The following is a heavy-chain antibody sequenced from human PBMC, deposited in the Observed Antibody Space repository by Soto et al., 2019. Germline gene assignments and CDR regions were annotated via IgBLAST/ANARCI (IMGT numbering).Heavy chain of an antibody. J-gene: IGHJ4*02. CDR3: ARAYSLWSTFGYYFDY. CDR2: INHSGST. V-gene: IGHV4-34*01. CDR1: GGSFSGYY. D-gene: IGHD3-10*01. Sequence: SETLSLTCAVYGGSFSGYYCSWIRQPPGKGLEWIGEINHSGSTNYNPSLKSRVTISVDTSKNQFSLKLSSVTAADTAVYYCARAYSLWSTFGYYFDYWGQGTLVTVSS.